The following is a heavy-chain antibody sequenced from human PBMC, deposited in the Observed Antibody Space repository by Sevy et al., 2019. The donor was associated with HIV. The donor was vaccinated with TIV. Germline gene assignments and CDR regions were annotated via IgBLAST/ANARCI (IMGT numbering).Heavy chain of an antibody. D-gene: IGHD2-2*01. CDR3: AREGDCISTSGPIDY. J-gene: IGHJ4*02. V-gene: IGHV4-30-4*01. CDR2: IYYSGST. Sequence: SETLSLTCTVSGGSISSGDYYWSWIRQPPGKGLEWIGYIYYSGSTYYNPSLKSRVTISVDTSKNQFSLKLSSVTAADTAVYYCAREGDCISTSGPIDYWGQGTLVTVSS. CDR1: GGSISSGDYY.